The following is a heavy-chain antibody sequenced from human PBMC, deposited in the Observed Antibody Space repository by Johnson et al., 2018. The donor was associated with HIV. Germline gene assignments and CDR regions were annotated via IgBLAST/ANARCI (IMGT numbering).Heavy chain of an antibody. J-gene: IGHJ3*02. D-gene: IGHD2/OR15-2a*01. CDR1: GFTFDDYA. CDR2: IYSGGST. V-gene: IGHV3-66*01. CDR3: VFFYASFDI. Sequence: EVQLVESGGGLVQPGRSLRLSCAASGFTFDDYAMHWVRQAPGKGLEWVSGIYSGGSTYYADSVKGRFTISRDNSKNTLYLQMNSLRAEDTAVYYCVFFYASFDIWGQGTMVTVSS.